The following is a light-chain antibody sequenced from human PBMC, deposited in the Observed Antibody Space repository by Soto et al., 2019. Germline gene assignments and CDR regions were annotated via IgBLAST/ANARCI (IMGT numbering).Light chain of an antibody. J-gene: IGKJ2*01. V-gene: IGKV3-20*01. CDR3: QQYGTSPYT. CDR1: HIVSSSY. Sequence: EIVLTQSPGTLSLSPGERATLSCRASHIVSSSYLAWYQQKPGQAPRLLIYGASSRATGIPDRFSGSGSGTDFTLTISRLEPEDFAVYYCQQYGTSPYTFGQGTKLEIK. CDR2: GAS.